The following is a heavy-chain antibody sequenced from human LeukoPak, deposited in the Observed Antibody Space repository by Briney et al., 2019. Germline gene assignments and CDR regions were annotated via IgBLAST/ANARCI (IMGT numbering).Heavy chain of an antibody. CDR1: GFAVSTNY. D-gene: IGHD1-26*01. V-gene: IGHV3-66*02. J-gene: IGHJ5*02. CDR2: IYSDGST. Sequence: GGSLRLSCAASGFAVSTNYLSWVRQAPGKGPEWVSVIYSDGSTYYTDSVKGRFTISRDNSKDTLYLQMNSLRPEDTAVYYCARDQRSESYYPWGWFDPWGQGTLVTVSS. CDR3: ARDQRSESYYPWGWFDP.